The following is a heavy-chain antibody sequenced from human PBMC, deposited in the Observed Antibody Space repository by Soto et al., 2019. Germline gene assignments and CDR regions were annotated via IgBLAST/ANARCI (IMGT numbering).Heavy chain of an antibody. D-gene: IGHD4-17*01. J-gene: IGHJ4*02. Sequence: WWSLRLSCSASVFTFGSYGMTWLRQAPGKGLEWVSTLSGSGASTFYADSVKGQFTISRDNSKNTLYLQMDSLRVEDTAVYYCAKAPPYGGHIFEYWGQGTLVTVSS. CDR2: LSGSGAST. CDR1: VFTFGSYG. CDR3: AKAPPYGGHIFEY. V-gene: IGHV3-23*01.